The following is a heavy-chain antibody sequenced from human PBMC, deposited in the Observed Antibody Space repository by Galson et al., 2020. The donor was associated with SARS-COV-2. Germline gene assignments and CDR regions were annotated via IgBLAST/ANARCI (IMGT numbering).Heavy chain of an antibody. CDR3: ARPIGLHRAPNCFGI. V-gene: IGHV3-30-3*01. D-gene: IGHD3-16*02. CDR1: GFTLSDYA. Sequence: GESLKISCAASGFTLSDYAIHWVRQAPGKGLEWVGVISYDGTNEYYADSVKGRFTISRDDSKNTVYLQMNRLRAEDTAVFYCARPIGLHRAPNCFGIWGRGTMVTVSS. J-gene: IGHJ3*02. CDR2: ISYDGTNE.